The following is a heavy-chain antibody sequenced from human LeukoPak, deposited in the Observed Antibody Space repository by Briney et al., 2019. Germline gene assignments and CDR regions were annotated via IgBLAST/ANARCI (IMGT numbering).Heavy chain of an antibody. CDR3: ARVSAIPAAMSYYYYYYMDV. D-gene: IGHD2-2*01. CDR2: IYSGGST. Sequence: TGGSLRLSCAASGFTVSSNYMNWVRQAPGKGLEWVSVIYSGGSTYYADSVKGRFTISRDNSRNTLYLQMNSLRAEDTAVYYCARVSAIPAAMSYYYYYYMDVWGKGTTVTISS. V-gene: IGHV3-66*01. CDR1: GFTVSSNY. J-gene: IGHJ6*03.